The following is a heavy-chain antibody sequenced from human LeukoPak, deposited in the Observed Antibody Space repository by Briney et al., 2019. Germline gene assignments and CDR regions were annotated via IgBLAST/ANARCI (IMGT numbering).Heavy chain of an antibody. D-gene: IGHD3-3*01. CDR1: GYNFTSYW. J-gene: IGHJ3*02. CDR2: IYPGDSDT. CDR3: ARRLRFSRIYAFDI. Sequence: GESLKISCKGSGYNFTSYWIGWVRQMRGKGLEWMGIIYPGDSDTRYSPSFQGQVTISADKSISTAYLQWSSLKASDTAMYYCARRLRFSRIYAFDIWGQGTMVTVSS. V-gene: IGHV5-51*01.